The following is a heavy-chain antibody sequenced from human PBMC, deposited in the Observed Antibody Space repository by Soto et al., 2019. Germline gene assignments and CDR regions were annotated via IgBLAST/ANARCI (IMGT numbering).Heavy chain of an antibody. D-gene: IGHD3-3*01. Sequence: QLVESGGGVVQPERSLKLSCTASNFVFSVYSLHWVRQAPGKGLEWVALISYDGGNKYYADSVKGRFTISRDNSKNTLYLQMXSLRRXDXXXXYCARDKDQYDFWGGTLDSWGQGTLVTVSS. CDR2: ISYDGGNK. CDR1: NFVFSVYS. V-gene: IGHV3-30-3*01. J-gene: IGHJ4*02. CDR3: ARDKDQYDFWGGTLDS.